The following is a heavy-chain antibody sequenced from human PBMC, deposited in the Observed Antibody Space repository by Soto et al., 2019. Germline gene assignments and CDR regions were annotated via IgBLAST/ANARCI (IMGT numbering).Heavy chain of an antibody. V-gene: IGHV4-39*01. Sequence: SETLSLTCTVSGGSISSSSYYWGWIRQPPGKGLEWIGSIYYSGSTYYNPSLKSRVTISVDTSKNQFSLKLSSVTAADTAVYYCARQWGKRIKIFGVAQKYNWFDPWRQGTLVTVSS. D-gene: IGHD3-3*01. CDR3: ARQWGKRIKIFGVAQKYNWFDP. CDR1: GGSISSSSYY. J-gene: IGHJ5*02. CDR2: IYYSGST.